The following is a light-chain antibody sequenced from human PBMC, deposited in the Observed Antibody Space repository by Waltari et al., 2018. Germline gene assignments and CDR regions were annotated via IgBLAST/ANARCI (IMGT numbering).Light chain of an antibody. V-gene: IGLV1-44*01. CDR1: SSNIGTNS. CDR2: SDN. CDR3: GAWDDSLDGLVL. J-gene: IGLJ2*01. Sequence: QSVLTQPPSASGTPGQKVTISCSGSSSNIGTNSVNWYQHLPGTSPRLLIYSDNKRPSGVPDRVSGSKSGTSASLAIGGLQSDDEGEYYCGAWDDSLDGLVLFGGGTKLTVL.